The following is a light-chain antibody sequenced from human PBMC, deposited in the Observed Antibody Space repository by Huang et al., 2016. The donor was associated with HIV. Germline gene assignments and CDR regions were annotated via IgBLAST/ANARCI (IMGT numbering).Light chain of an antibody. J-gene: IGKJ1*01. CDR3: QQTYNTPWT. CDR2: GAS. V-gene: IGKV1-39*01. Sequence: DIQMTQSPSSLSASVGDRVTITCRASQNIRRYLNWYKQKPGKGPSLLIYGASDLQSGAPSRFSGSGSGTDFTLTINSLQPEDFATYYCQQTYNTPWTFGQGTKVEFK. CDR1: QNIRRY.